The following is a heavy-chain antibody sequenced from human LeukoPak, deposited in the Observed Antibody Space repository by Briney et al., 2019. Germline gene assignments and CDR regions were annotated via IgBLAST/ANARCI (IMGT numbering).Heavy chain of an antibody. D-gene: IGHD3-10*01. CDR3: ARLPPVRDAFDI. CDR2: INHSGST. J-gene: IGHJ3*02. CDR1: GGSFSGYY. Sequence: PSETLSLTCAVCGGSFSGYYWSLIRQPPGKGLEWIGEINHSGSTNYNPSLKSRVTISVDTSKIQFSLKLSSVTAADTAVYYCARLPPVRDAFDIWGQGTMVTVSS. V-gene: IGHV4-34*01.